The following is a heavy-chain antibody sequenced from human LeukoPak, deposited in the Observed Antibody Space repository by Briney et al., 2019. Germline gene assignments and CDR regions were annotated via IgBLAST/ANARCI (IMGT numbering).Heavy chain of an antibody. CDR2: IDYGGST. D-gene: IGHD6-6*01. CDR1: GGSISSYY. J-gene: IGHJ3*02. Sequence: PSETLSLTCTVSGGSISSYYWSWIRQPPGKGLEWIGYIDYGGSTNYNPSLKSRVTISVDTSKNQFSLKLSSVTAADTAVYYCARDLRPSNAFDIWGQGTVVTVSS. V-gene: IGHV4-59*01. CDR3: ARDLRPSNAFDI.